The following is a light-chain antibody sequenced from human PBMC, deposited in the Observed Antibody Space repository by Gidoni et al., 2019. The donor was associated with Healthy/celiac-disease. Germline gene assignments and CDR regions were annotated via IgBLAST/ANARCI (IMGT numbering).Light chain of an antibody. Sequence: ELVLTPCPATLSLSPGDRATLSCRASQSVSSYLAWYQQKPGQAPRLLIYDASNRATGIPARFSGSGSGTDFTLTISSLEPEDFAVYYCQQRSNWPLTFGGGTKVEIK. CDR1: QSVSSY. J-gene: IGKJ4*01. V-gene: IGKV3-11*01. CDR2: DAS. CDR3: QQRSNWPLT.